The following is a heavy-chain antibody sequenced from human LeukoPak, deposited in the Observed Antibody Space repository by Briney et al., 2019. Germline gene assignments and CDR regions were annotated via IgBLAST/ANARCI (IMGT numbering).Heavy chain of an antibody. CDR1: GFTFSDYV. V-gene: IGHV3-23*01. Sequence: GGSLRLSCAASGFTFSDYVVNWVRQAPGKGLEWVSGIHASGYSTDYADSVKGRFTVSRDNSKNILYLQMNSLRAEDTAVYYCVKGPGSDFWSGSYPFDYWGQGTLVTVSS. CDR2: IHASGYST. J-gene: IGHJ4*02. CDR3: VKGPGSDFWSGSYPFDY. D-gene: IGHD3-3*01.